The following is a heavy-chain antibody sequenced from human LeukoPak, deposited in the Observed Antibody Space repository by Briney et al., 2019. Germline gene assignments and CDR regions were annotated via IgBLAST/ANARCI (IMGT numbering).Heavy chain of an antibody. D-gene: IGHD6-19*01. CDR2: ISSSSSYI. Sequence: GGSLRLSCAASGFTFSSYSMNWVRQAPGKGLEWASSISSSSSYIYYADSVKGRFTISRDNAKNSLYLQMNSLRAEDTAVYYCARDRTPYSSGWYGDWWFDPWGQGTLVTVSS. J-gene: IGHJ5*02. CDR1: GFTFSSYS. V-gene: IGHV3-21*01. CDR3: ARDRTPYSSGWYGDWWFDP.